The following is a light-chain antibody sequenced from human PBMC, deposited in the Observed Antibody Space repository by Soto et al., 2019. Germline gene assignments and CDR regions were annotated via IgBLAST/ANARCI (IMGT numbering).Light chain of an antibody. CDR1: TSSIGSNY. CDR2: SNN. Sequence: QSVPTQPPSASGTPGQRVTISCSGSTSSIGSNYVYWYQQLPGTAPKLLIYSNNQRPSGVPDRFSGSKSGTSASLAISGLRSEDEADYHCAAWDDSLSGLVFGGVTKLTVL. CDR3: AAWDDSLSGLV. V-gene: IGLV1-47*01. J-gene: IGLJ2*01.